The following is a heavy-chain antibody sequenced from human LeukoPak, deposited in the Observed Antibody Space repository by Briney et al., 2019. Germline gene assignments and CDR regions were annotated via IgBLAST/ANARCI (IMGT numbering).Heavy chain of an antibody. V-gene: IGHV3-53*01. CDR2: IYSGGST. CDR1: GFTVSSNY. J-gene: IGHJ4*02. CDR3: TRSNSEYYDILTGYYYFDY. Sequence: PGGSLRLSCAASGFTVSSNYMSWVRQAPGKGLEWVSVIYSGGSTYYADSVKGRFTISRDNSKNTLYLQMNSLRAEDTAVYYCTRSNSEYYDILTGYYYFDYWGQGTLVTVSS. D-gene: IGHD3-9*01.